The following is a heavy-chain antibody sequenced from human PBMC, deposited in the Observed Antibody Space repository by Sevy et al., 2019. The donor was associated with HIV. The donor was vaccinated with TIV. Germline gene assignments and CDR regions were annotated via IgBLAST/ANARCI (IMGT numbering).Heavy chain of an antibody. CDR3: AKGLGMVQGALLSDDV. Sequence: GGSLRLSCAASGFTFRSYGMHWVRQAPGKGLEWVTSIRYDGSTKYYADSVKGRFTISRDNSKNTVFLKMNSLRSEDTAVYYCAKGLGMVQGALLSDDVWGQGTMVTVSS. V-gene: IGHV3-30*02. D-gene: IGHD3-10*01. J-gene: IGHJ3*01. CDR2: IRYDGSTK. CDR1: GFTFRSYG.